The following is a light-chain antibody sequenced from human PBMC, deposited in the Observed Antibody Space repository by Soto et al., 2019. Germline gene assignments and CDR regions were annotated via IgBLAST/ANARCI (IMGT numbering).Light chain of an antibody. CDR2: GSS. V-gene: IGKV3-20*01. CDR1: QSVSNNY. CDR3: QYYGSPRA. J-gene: IGKJ1*01. Sequence: IVLKQYPGTLSLSPGERATLSCRASQSVSNNYLAWYQQKPGQAPRLLIYGSSSRATGIPDRFSGSGSGADFTLTISRLEPEDFAVYYCQYYGSPRAFGQGTKVDIK.